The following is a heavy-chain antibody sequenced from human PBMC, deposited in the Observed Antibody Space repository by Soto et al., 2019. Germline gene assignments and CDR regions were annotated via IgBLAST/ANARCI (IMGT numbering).Heavy chain of an antibody. CDR1: GYSFTSYG. J-gene: IGHJ6*02. CDR3: ARYKRIAARISYYYSMDF. CDR2: ISAYNGNT. Sequence: ASGKVSCKASGYSFTSYGISWGRQAPGQRLEWMGWISAYNGNTNYAQKLQGRVTMTTDTSTSTAYMELRSLRSDDTAVYYCARYKRIAARISYYYSMDFWGQGTTVTGSS. D-gene: IGHD6-6*01. V-gene: IGHV1-18*01.